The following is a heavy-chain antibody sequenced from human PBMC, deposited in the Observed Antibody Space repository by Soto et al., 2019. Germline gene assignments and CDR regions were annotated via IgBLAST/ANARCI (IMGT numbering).Heavy chain of an antibody. J-gene: IGHJ6*02. D-gene: IGHD3-22*01. CDR1: GYTFTSYY. CDR3: AREVPMIVVVITTDYYYGMDV. V-gene: IGHV1-46*01. Sequence: ASVKVSCKASGYTFTSYYMHWVRQAPGQGLERMGIINPSGGSTSYAQKFQGRVTMTRDTSTSTVYMELSSLRSEDTAVYYCAREVPMIVVVITTDYYYGMDVWGQGTTVTVSS. CDR2: INPSGGST.